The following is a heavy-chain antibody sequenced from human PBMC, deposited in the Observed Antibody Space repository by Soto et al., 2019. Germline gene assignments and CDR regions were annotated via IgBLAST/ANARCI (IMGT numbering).Heavy chain of an antibody. CDR1: GFTFSIYA. CDR3: AKDRGPRSQGLIDPYAY. D-gene: IGHD2-2*01. Sequence: QVQLVESGGGVVQPGRSLRVSCAASGFTFSIYAMHWVRQAPGTGLEWVAVISYDGTKTYYADSVKGRFTISRDNSKNTVSLQMNSLRDEDTAVYDCAKDRGPRSQGLIDPYAYWGQGTLVTVSP. CDR2: ISYDGTKT. J-gene: IGHJ4*02. V-gene: IGHV3-30*18.